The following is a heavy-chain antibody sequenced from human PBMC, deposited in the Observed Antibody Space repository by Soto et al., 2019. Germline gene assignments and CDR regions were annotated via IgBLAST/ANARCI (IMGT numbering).Heavy chain of an antibody. CDR1: GFTFSSYG. V-gene: IGHV3-30*18. D-gene: IGHD3-22*01. CDR3: AKDSYYYDSSGSHFDY. CDR2: ISYDGSNK. J-gene: IGHJ4*02. Sequence: GGSLRLSCAASGFTFSSYGMHWVRQAPGEGLEWVAVISYDGSNKYYADSVKDRFTISRDNSKNTLYLQMNSLRAEDTAVYYCAKDSYYYDSSGSHFDYWGQGTLVTVSS.